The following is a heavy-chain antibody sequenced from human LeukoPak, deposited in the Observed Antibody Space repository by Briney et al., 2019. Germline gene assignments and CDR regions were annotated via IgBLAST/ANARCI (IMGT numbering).Heavy chain of an antibody. D-gene: IGHD2-2*01. CDR2: INPNSGGT. Sequence: ASVKVSCKASGYTFTGYYVHWVRQAPGQGLEWMGWINPNSGGTNYAQKFQGRVTMTRDTSISTAYMEPSRLRSDDTAVYYCARIVPSPGAANYFDYWGQGTLVTVSS. CDR3: ARIVPSPGAANYFDY. J-gene: IGHJ4*02. V-gene: IGHV1-2*02. CDR1: GYTFTGYY.